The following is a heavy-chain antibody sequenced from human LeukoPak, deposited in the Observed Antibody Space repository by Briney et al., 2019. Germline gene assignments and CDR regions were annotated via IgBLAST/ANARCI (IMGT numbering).Heavy chain of an antibody. V-gene: IGHV3-23*01. D-gene: IGHD3-9*01. Sequence: PGGSLRLSCAASGFTFSSYAMSWVRQAPGKGLEWVSAISGSGGSTYYADSVKGRFTISRDNSKNTLYLQMNSLGAEDTAVYYCAKDTNILTGYYPVDYWGQGTLVTVSS. CDR1: GFTFSSYA. CDR3: AKDTNILTGYYPVDY. CDR2: ISGSGGST. J-gene: IGHJ4*02.